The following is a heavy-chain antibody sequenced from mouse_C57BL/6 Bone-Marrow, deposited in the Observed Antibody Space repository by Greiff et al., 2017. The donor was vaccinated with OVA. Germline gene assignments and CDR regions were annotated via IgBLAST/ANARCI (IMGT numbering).Heavy chain of an antibody. CDR2: IWSGGST. V-gene: IGHV2-2*01. CDR1: GFSLTSYG. CDR3: ARNWDTTVVARGWFAY. J-gene: IGHJ3*01. D-gene: IGHD1-1*01. Sequence: VQLVESGPGLVQPSQSLSITCTVSGFSLTSYGVHWVRQSPGKGLEWLGVIWSGGSTDYNAAFISRLSISKDNSKSQVFFKMNSLQADDTAIYYCARNWDTTVVARGWFAYWGQGTLVTVSA.